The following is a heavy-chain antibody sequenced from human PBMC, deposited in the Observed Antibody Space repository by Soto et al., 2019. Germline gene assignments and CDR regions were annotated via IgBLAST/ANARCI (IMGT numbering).Heavy chain of an antibody. CDR3: VRDRDVYRDMVHADL. D-gene: IGHD5-18*01. Sequence: GGSLRLSCAASGFTFSNYWIGWVRQAPGKGLEWLAYITIRTGNTVYADSVRGRFTISADNAENSVFLQMNSLRDEDTAVYFCVRDRDVYRDMVHADLWGQGTLVTVSS. J-gene: IGHJ4*01. CDR2: ITIRTGNT. CDR1: GFTFSNYW. V-gene: IGHV3-48*02.